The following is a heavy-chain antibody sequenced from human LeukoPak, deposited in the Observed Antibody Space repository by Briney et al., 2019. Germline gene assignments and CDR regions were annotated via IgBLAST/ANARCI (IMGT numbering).Heavy chain of an antibody. V-gene: IGHV4-34*01. D-gene: IGHD5-18*01. CDR1: GGSFSGYY. CDR2: INHSGST. J-gene: IGHJ6*04. Sequence: PSETLSLTCAVYGGSFSGYYWSWIRQPPGKGLEGIGEINHSGSTNYNPSLTSRVTISVDTSKNQFSLKLSSVTAADTAVYYCARTRGYSYGYVDYGMDVWGKGTTVTVSA. CDR3: ARTRGYSYGYVDYGMDV.